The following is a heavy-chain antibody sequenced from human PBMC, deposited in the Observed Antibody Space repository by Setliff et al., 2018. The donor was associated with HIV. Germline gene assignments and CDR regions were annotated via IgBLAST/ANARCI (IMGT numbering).Heavy chain of an antibody. V-gene: IGHV1-69*10. CDR3: ARDSAGGVATIPHFDY. CDR1: GGTFGSYA. CDR2: IIPILGIA. Sequence: SVKVSCKASGGTFGSYAISWVRQAPGQGLEWMGGIIPILGIANYAQKFQGRVTITADESTSTAYMELSSLRSEDTAVYYCARDSAGGVATIPHFDYWGQGTLVTVSS. D-gene: IGHD5-12*01. J-gene: IGHJ4*02.